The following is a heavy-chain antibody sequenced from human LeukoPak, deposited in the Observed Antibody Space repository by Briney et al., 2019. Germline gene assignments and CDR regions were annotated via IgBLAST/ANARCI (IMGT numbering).Heavy chain of an antibody. D-gene: IGHD4-17*01. CDR2: ISWNSGSI. V-gene: IGHV3-9*01. Sequence: PGGSLRLSCAASGFTFDDYAMHWVRQAPGKGLEWVSGISWNSGSIGYADSVKGRFTISRDNAKNSLYLQMNSLRAEDTALYYCARAPPDDYGAYYYYYGMD. CDR3: ARAPPDDYGAYYYYYGMD. J-gene: IGHJ6*01. CDR1: GFTFDDYA.